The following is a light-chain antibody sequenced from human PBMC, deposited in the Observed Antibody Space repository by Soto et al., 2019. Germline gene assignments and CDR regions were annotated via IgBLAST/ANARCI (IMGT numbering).Light chain of an antibody. J-gene: IGLJ1*01. V-gene: IGLV2-14*02. CDR2: EGS. CDR1: SSDVGGYNL. Sequence: QSALTQPASVSGSPGQSITISCTGTSSDVGGYNLVSWYQQHPGKAPKLMIYEGSKRPSGVSNRFSGSKSGNAASLIISGLQAEDEADYYCSSNTTSSTQVFGTGTKVTVL. CDR3: SSNTTSSTQV.